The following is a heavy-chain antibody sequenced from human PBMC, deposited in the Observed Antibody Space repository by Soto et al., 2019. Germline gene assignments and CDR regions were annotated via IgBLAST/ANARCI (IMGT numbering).Heavy chain of an antibody. CDR3: AKGGRGTYYYYYGMDV. V-gene: IGHV3-30*18. Sequence: GGSLRLSCTASGFTFSGYGMHWVRQAPGKGLEWVAVISYDGNNKYYADSVKGRFTISRDNSKNTLYPQMNSLRAEDTAVYYCAKGGRGTYYYYYGMDVWGQGTKVTVSS. CDR2: ISYDGNNK. J-gene: IGHJ6*02. CDR1: GFTFSGYG. D-gene: IGHD1-1*01.